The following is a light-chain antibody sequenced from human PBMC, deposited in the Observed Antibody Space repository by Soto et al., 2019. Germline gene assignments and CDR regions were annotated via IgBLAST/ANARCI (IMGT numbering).Light chain of an antibody. Sequence: QSALTQPRSVSGSPGQSVTISCTGTSSDVGGYNYVSWYQRHPGKAPKLMIYDVSKRPSGVPDRFSGSKSGNTASLTISGLQAEDEADYYCCSYAGRYYVFGSWTTVTVL. CDR3: CSYAGRYYV. V-gene: IGLV2-11*01. CDR1: SSDVGGYNY. J-gene: IGLJ1*01. CDR2: DVS.